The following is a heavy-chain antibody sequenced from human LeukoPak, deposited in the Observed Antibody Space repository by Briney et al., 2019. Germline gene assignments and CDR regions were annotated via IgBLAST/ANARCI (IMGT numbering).Heavy chain of an antibody. Sequence: PGGSLRLSCAASGFTFSSYAMSWVRQAPGKGLVWVGRIKSKTDGGTTDYAAPVKGRFTISRDDSKNTLYLQMNSLKTEDTAVYYCTTGRLLNLEYYGVDVWGQGTTVTVSS. V-gene: IGHV3-15*01. J-gene: IGHJ6*02. CDR3: TTGRLLNLEYYGVDV. D-gene: IGHD1-1*01. CDR2: IKSKTDGGTT. CDR1: GFTFSSYA.